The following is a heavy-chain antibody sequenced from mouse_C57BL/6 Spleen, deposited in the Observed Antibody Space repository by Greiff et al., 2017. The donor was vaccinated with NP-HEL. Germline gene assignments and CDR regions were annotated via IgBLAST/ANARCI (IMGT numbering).Heavy chain of an antibody. CDR2: IYPSDSET. J-gene: IGHJ2*01. D-gene: IGHD2-4*01. V-gene: IGHV1-61*01. CDR1: GYTFTSYW. Sequence: VQLQQPGAELVRPGSSVKLSCKASGYTFTSYWMDWVKQRPGQGLEWIGNIYPSDSETHYNQKFKDKATLTVDKSSSTAYMQLSSLTSEDSAVYYFSRSSYDYARKAFDYWGQGTTLTVSS. CDR3: SRSSYDYARKAFDY.